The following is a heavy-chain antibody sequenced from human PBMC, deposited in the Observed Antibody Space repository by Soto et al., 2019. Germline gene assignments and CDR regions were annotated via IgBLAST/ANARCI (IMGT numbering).Heavy chain of an antibody. CDR3: ARDRLRYNWNDFPYYYYGMDV. CDR1: GFTFSSYA. J-gene: IGHJ6*02. Sequence: QVQLVESGGGVVQPGRSLRLSCAASGFTFSSYAMHWVRQAPGKGLEWVAVISYDGSNKYYADSVKGRFTISRDNSKTTQYLQMNSLRTEDTAVYYCARDRLRYNWNDFPYYYYGMDVWGQGTTVTVSS. CDR2: ISYDGSNK. D-gene: IGHD1-1*01. V-gene: IGHV3-30-3*01.